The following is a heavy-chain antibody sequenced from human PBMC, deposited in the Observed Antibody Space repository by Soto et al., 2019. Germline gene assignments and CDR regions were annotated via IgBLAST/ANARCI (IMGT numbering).Heavy chain of an antibody. D-gene: IGHD3-22*01. J-gene: IGHJ4*02. CDR2: ISAYNGNT. Sequence: ASVKVSCKTSGYTFTNHGINWVRQAPGQGLEWMGWISAYNGNTNYAQKLQGRVTMTTDTSTSTAYMELRSLRSDDTAVYYCARETYYYDSSGYYGAFDIWGQGTLVTVSS. V-gene: IGHV1-18*04. CDR1: GYTFTNHG. CDR3: ARETYYYDSSGYYGAFDI.